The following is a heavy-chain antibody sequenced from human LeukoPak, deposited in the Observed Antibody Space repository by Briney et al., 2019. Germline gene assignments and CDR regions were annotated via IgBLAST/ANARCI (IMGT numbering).Heavy chain of an antibody. Sequence: GGSLGLFFAASGFTLCSYEMPWVRQAPGKGLEWISYISSSGSAIYYADSVKGRFTISRDNAKNSLYLQMNSLRAEDTAVYYCARDYNFDYWGQGTLVTVSS. CDR1: GFTLCSYE. CDR2: ISSSGSAI. CDR3: ARDYNFDY. V-gene: IGHV3-48*03. J-gene: IGHJ4*02.